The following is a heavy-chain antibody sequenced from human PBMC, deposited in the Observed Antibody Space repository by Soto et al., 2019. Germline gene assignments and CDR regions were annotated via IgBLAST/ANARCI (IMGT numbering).Heavy chain of an antibody. Sequence: SETLSLTCAVYGGSFSGYYWSWIRQPPGKGLEWIGEINHSGSTNYNPSLKSRVTISVDTSKNQFSLKLSSVTAADTAVYYCARGGETYDFWSGYSTTNYYYYMDVWGKGTTVTV. D-gene: IGHD3-3*01. CDR2: INHSGST. V-gene: IGHV4-34*01. CDR3: ARGGETYDFWSGYSTTNYYYYMDV. J-gene: IGHJ6*03. CDR1: GGSFSGYY.